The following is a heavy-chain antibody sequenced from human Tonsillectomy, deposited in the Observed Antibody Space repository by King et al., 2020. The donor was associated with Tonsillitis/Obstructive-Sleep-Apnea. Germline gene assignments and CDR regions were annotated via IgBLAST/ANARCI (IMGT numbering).Heavy chain of an antibody. CDR1: GFTFSNHV. CDR3: AKGPPDFWGLFDY. Sequence: VQLVESGGGSVQPGGSLRLFCAASGFTFSNHVMSWVRQAPGKGLEWISSVSVRGGSTLYADSVKGRFTISRDNSKKTLYLQMDSLRVDDTAVYYCAKGPPDFWGLFDYWGQGTVVTVYS. V-gene: IGHV3-23*04. J-gene: IGHJ4*02. D-gene: IGHD3-3*01. CDR2: VSVRGGST.